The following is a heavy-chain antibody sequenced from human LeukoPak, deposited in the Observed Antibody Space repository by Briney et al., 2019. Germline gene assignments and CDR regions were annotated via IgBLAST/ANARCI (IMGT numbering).Heavy chain of an antibody. CDR1: GGSISSSSYY. D-gene: IGHD6-13*01. V-gene: IGHV4-39*07. CDR2: INHSGST. CDR3: ARRVHSSSWSSYFDY. Sequence: PSETLSLTCTVSGGSISSSSYYWGWIRQPPGKGLEWIGEINHSGSTNYNPSLKSRVTISVDTSKNQFSLKLSSVTAADTAVYYCARRVHSSSWSSYFDYWGQETLVTVSS. J-gene: IGHJ4*02.